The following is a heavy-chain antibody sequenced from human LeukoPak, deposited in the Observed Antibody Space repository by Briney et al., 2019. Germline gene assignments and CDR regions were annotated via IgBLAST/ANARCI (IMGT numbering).Heavy chain of an antibody. J-gene: IGHJ5*02. Sequence: ASVKVSCKASRGTFSSYAISWVRQAPGQGLEWMGVINPSGGSTNYAQKFQGRVTMTRDTSTSTVYMEMSSLRSEDTAVYYCARDSTVTTFRGCVDPWGQGTLVTVSS. V-gene: IGHV1-46*01. CDR2: INPSGGST. CDR1: RGTFSSYA. D-gene: IGHD4-17*01. CDR3: ARDSTVTTFRGCVDP.